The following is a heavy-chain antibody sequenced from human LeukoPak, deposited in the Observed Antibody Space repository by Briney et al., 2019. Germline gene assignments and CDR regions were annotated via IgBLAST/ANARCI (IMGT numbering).Heavy chain of an antibody. J-gene: IGHJ5*02. Sequence: SQTLSLTCTVSGGSISSGDYYWSWIRQPPGKGLEWIACMYYSGSTYYNPSLKSRVTMSADTSKNQLSLKLSSVTAADTAVYYCARPYYYDSRIDPWGQGILVTVSS. CDR1: GGSISSGDYY. V-gene: IGHV4-30-4*01. CDR3: ARPYYYDSRIDP. D-gene: IGHD3-22*01. CDR2: MYYSGST.